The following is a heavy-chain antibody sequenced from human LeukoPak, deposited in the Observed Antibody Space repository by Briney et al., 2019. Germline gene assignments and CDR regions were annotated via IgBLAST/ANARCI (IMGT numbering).Heavy chain of an antibody. CDR1: GYTFTSYA. Sequence: ASVKVSCKASGYTFTSYAMHWVRQAPGQRLEWMGWINAGNGNTKYSQKFQGRVTITRDTSASTAYMELSSLRSEDTAVYYCASSTSCPTSGCPLYYYYYGMDVWGQGTTVTVSS. V-gene: IGHV1-3*01. D-gene: IGHD2-2*01. CDR2: INAGNGNT. CDR3: ASSTSCPTSGCPLYYYYYGMDV. J-gene: IGHJ6*02.